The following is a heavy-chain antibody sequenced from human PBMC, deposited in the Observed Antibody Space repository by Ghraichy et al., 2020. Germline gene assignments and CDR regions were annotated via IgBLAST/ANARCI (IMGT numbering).Heavy chain of an antibody. D-gene: IGHD1-14*01. J-gene: IGHJ4*02. CDR1: GGSFSGYY. Sequence: SETLSLTCAVYGGSFSGYYWSWIRQPPGKGLEWIGEINHSGSTNYNPSLKSRVTISVDTSKNQFSLKLSSVTAADTAVYYCARGLISRRNLGTYYFDYWGQGTLVTVSS. V-gene: IGHV4-34*01. CDR3: ARGLISRRNLGTYYFDY. CDR2: INHSGST.